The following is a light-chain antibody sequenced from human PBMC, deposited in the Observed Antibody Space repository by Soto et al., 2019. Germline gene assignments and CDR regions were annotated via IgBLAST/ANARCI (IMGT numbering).Light chain of an antibody. V-gene: IGKV3-11*01. CDR2: DAS. Sequence: EIALTQSPGTLSLSPGERATLSCRASQSVSSHFAWYQQKPGQAPRLLICDASNRATGIPARFAGSGSGTEFTLTISSLEPEDFAVYYCQQRSSWPLTFGGGTKVEIK. CDR3: QQRSSWPLT. CDR1: QSVSSH. J-gene: IGKJ4*01.